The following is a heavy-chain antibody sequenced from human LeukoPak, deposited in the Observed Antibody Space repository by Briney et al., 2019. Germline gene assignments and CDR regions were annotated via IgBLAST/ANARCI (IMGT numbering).Heavy chain of an antibody. CDR2: IYYSGST. V-gene: IGHV4-59*01. J-gene: IGHJ4*02. CDR1: GGSISSYY. CDR3: ARIGHEDYYFDY. Sequence: SETLSLTCTVSGGSISSYYWSWIRQPPGKGLEWIGYIYYSGSTNYNPSLKSRVTISVDTSKNQFTLKLYSVTAADTAVYYCARIGHEDYYFDYWGQGTLVTVSS.